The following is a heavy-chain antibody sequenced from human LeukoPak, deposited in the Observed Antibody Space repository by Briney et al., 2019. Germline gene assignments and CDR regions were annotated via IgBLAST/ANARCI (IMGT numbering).Heavy chain of an antibody. J-gene: IGHJ4*02. CDR2: ISDSGGTT. Sequence: GGSLRLSCAASGFTFSSYAMSWVRQAPGKGLEWVSAISDSGGTTYYTDSVKARFTISRDNSKNTLYLQMNSLRVEDTAVYFCARDHNYAFDNWGQGILVTVSS. CDR1: GFTFSSYA. CDR3: ARDHNYAFDN. V-gene: IGHV3-23*01. D-gene: IGHD1-1*01.